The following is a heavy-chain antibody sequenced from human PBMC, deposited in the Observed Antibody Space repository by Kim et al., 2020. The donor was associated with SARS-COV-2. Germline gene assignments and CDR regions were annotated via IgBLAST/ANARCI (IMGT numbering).Heavy chain of an antibody. V-gene: IGHV4-4*07. CDR3: ARADVDTAEYYYYGMDV. J-gene: IGHJ6*02. CDR1: GGSISSYY. D-gene: IGHD5-18*01. Sequence: SETLSLTCTVSGGSISSYYWSWIRQPAGKGLEWIGRIYTSGSTNYNPSLKSRVTMSVDTSKNQFSLKLSSVTAADTAVYYCARADVDTAEYYYYGMDVWGQGTTVTVSS. CDR2: IYTSGST.